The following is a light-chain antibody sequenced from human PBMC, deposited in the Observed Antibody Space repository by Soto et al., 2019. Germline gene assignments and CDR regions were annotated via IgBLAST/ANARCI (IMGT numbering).Light chain of an antibody. Sequence: TPSPPSLPPSVPDTVTFTCMASQSINSYLNWYQQRPGKAPKLLIYTASSLQSGVPSRFSGSGSGTDFTLTISSLQPEDFATYYCQQSYSAPPTFGQGTKVDIK. CDR1: QSINSY. V-gene: IGKV1-39*01. CDR3: QQSYSAPPT. J-gene: IGKJ1*01. CDR2: TAS.